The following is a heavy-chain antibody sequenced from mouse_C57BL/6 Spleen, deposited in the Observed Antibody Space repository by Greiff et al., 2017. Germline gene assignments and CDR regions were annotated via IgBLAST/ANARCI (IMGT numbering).Heavy chain of an antibody. CDR1: GFSFSDFY. J-gene: IGHJ3*01. D-gene: IGHD2-3*01. Sequence: EVQLVESGAGLVQSGRSLRLSCATSGFSFSDFYMEWVRQAPGQGLEWIAASRNKANDYTTEYSASVKVRFIVSRDTSQSILYLQMNALRAEDTAMYYCARDDYDGFFAYWGQGTLVTVSA. V-gene: IGHV7-1*01. CDR3: ARDDYDGFFAY. CDR2: SRNKANDYTT.